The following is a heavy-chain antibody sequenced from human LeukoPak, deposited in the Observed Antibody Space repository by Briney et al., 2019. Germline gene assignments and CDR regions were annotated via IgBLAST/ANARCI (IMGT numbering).Heavy chain of an antibody. D-gene: IGHD3-10*01. CDR3: AKPKESYYYYYYMDV. CDR1: GFTFNNYA. V-gene: IGHV3-23*01. CDR2: ISGSGGST. Sequence: QPGGSLRLSCAASGFTFNNYAMNWVRQAPGKGLGWVSGISGSGGSTYYADSVKGRFTISRDNSKNTLYLQMNSLRAEDTAVYYCAKPKESYYYYYYMDVWGKGATVTVSS. J-gene: IGHJ6*03.